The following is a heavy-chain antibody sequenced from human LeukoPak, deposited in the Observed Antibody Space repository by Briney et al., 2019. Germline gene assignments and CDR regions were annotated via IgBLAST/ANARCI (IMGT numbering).Heavy chain of an antibody. V-gene: IGHV4-39*02. J-gene: IGHJ4*02. D-gene: IGHD3-10*01. CDR1: GDSISSSTYSTTYY. Sequence: SETLSLTCTVYGDSISSSTYSTTYYWGWIRQPPGKGLEWIGSITYSGTTHYNASLKSRITISVDTSKNQFSLKLSSVTAADTAVYYCARDIPRGPVLTHFDYWGQGTLVTVSS. CDR3: ARDIPRGPVLTHFDY. CDR2: ITYSGTT.